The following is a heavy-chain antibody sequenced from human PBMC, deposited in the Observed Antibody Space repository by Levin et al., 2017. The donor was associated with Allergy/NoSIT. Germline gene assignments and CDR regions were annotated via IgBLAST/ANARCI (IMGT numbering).Heavy chain of an antibody. V-gene: IGHV7-4-1*02. Sequence: GESLKISCEASGYTFNRYAMNWVRQAPGQGLEWMGWINTKTGNPAYAQGFTGRFVFSLDTSVNTAYLQINSLKAEDAAVYYCARDGSTATFDYWGQGSLVTVSS. CDR2: INTKTGNP. CDR3: ARDGSTATFDY. CDR1: GYTFNRYA. D-gene: IGHD6-6*01. J-gene: IGHJ4*02.